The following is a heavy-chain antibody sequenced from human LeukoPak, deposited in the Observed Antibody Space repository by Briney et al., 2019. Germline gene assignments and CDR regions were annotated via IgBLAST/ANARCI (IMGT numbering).Heavy chain of an antibody. CDR3: ARAIGIWSGYSF. Sequence: GGSQILSCAASGFTFSSYWMSWVRQAPGKGLEWVADIKQDGGEKNYLDSVRGRFTISRDNAKNSLYLQMDSLRPEDTAVYYCARAIGIWSGYSFWGQGTLVTVSS. J-gene: IGHJ4*02. V-gene: IGHV3-7*01. D-gene: IGHD3-3*01. CDR1: GFTFSSYW. CDR2: IKQDGGEK.